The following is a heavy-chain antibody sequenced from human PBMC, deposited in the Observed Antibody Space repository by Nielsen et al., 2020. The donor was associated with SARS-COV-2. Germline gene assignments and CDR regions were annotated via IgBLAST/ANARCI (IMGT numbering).Heavy chain of an antibody. CDR3: ARRNIVVVPSPILGLGPYFFCYYMDV. D-gene: IGHD2-2*02. Sequence: SETLSLTCAVSGASISSNTWWSWVRQPPGKGLEWVGEISHTGSTNYNPSLKSRVTMSVDRSKNQFSLKLSSVTAADTAVYYCARRNIVVVPSPILGLGPYFFCYYMDVWARGTTVTVSS. V-gene: IGHV4-4*02. CDR1: GASISSNTW. J-gene: IGHJ6*03. CDR2: ISHTGST.